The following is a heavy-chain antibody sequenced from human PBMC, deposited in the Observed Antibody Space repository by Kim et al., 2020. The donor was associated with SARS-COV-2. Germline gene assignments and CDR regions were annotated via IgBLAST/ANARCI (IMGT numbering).Heavy chain of an antibody. CDR3: ARDRGESVATIPVYDY. CDR1: GGTFSSYA. V-gene: IGHV1-69*13. CDR2: IIPIFGTA. J-gene: IGHJ4*02. Sequence: SVKVSCKASGGTFSSYAISWVRQAPGQGLEWMGGIIPIFGTANYAQKFQGRVTITADESTSTAYMELSSLRSEDTAVYYCARDRGESVATIPVYDYWGQGTLVTVSS. D-gene: IGHD5-12*01.